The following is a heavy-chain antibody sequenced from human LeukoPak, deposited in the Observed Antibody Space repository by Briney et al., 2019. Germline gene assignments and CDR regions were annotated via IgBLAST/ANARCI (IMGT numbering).Heavy chain of an antibody. J-gene: IGHJ4*02. V-gene: IGHV1-46*01. CDR2: INPSGGST. CDR3: ARDSGSGYYFDY. CDR1: GYTFTSYY. Sequence: GASVKVSCKASGYTFTSYYMHWVRQAPGQGLEWMGIINPSGGSTSYAQKFQGRVTMTRDTSTSTVHMELSSLRSEDTAVYYCARDSGSGYYFDYWGQGTLVTVSS. D-gene: IGHD1-26*01.